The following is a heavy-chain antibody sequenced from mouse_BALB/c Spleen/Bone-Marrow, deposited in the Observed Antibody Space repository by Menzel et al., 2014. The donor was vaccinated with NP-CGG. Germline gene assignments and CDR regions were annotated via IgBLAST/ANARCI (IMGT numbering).Heavy chain of an antibody. V-gene: IGHV3-2*02. Sequence: VQLKESGPGLVRPSQSLSLTCTVTGYSITSDDAWSWVRQFPGNKLEWMGYISYSGSTRYNPSLKSRISITRDTSKNQLLLQLNAVSPEDTATCYCSRWARLGGVNAMGYWGQRASVTVSS. CDR3: SRWARLGGVNAMGY. D-gene: IGHD3-1*01. CDR1: GYSITSDDA. CDR2: ISYSGST. J-gene: IGHJ4*01.